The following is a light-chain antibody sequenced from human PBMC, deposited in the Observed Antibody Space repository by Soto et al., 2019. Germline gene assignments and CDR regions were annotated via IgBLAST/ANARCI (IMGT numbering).Light chain of an antibody. CDR1: SSDVGGYNY. J-gene: IGLJ1*01. V-gene: IGLV2-14*01. CDR3: SSYTSSSTF. Sequence: QSVLAQPASVSGSPGQSITISCTGTSSDVGGYNYVSWYQQHPGKAPKLMIYEVSNRPSGVSNRFSGSKSGNTASLTISGLQAEDEADYYCSSYTSSSTFFGTGTKVTL. CDR2: EVS.